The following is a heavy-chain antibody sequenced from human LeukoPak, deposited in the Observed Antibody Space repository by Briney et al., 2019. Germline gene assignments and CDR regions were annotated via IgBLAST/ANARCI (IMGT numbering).Heavy chain of an antibody. CDR3: ARGGSIVATGGTPTPNQNYYYYYMDV. CDR1: GYTFTSYD. Sequence: GASVKVSCKASGYTFTSYDINWVRQATGQGLEWMGWMNPNSGNTGYAQKFQGRVTITRNTSISTAYMELSSLRSEDMAVYYCARGGSIVATGGTPTPNQNYYYYYMDVWGKGTTVTVSS. D-gene: IGHD5-12*01. V-gene: IGHV1-8*03. J-gene: IGHJ6*03. CDR2: MNPNSGNT.